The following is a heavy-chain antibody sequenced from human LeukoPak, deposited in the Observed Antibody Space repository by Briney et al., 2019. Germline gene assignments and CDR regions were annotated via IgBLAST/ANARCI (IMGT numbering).Heavy chain of an antibody. J-gene: IGHJ4*02. CDR1: GFTFSSYW. D-gene: IGHD3-3*01. Sequence: GGSLRLSCAASGFTFSSYWMNWVRQAPGKGLEWVANIKEDGSDKYYVDSVKGRFTISRDNAKNSLYLQMNSLRAEDTAVYYCARRVEEWQLDYWGQGTPVTVSS. V-gene: IGHV3-7*01. CDR3: ARRVEEWQLDY. CDR2: IKEDGSDK.